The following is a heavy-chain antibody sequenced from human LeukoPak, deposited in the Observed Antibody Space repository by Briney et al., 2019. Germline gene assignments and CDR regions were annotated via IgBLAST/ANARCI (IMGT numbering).Heavy chain of an antibody. J-gene: IGHJ4*02. CDR2: ISGSSTYT. Sequence: GGSLRLSCVASGFSFISYTMHWVRQAPGKGLEWVSYISGSSTYTNYADSVKGRFTISRDNAKNSLYLQMNSLRAEDTAVYYCARDGDRCSSTTCYGPGDSWGQGTLVTVSS. D-gene: IGHD2-2*01. V-gene: IGHV3-21*05. CDR1: GFSFISYT. CDR3: ARDGDRCSSTTCYGPGDS.